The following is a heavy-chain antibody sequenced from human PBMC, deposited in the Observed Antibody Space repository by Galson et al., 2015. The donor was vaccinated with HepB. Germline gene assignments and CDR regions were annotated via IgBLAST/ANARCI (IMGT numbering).Heavy chain of an antibody. V-gene: IGHV3-30*04. J-gene: IGHJ4*02. Sequence: LRLSCAASGFSFSNTAMHWVRQAPDKGLEWVATISYHGSDKFYADSVRGRFTISRDNSKNTLSLQMNNLRAEDTAVFHCAKAHTFFYYDSRGVIDYWGQGTMVTVSS. CDR3: AKAHTFFYYDSRGVIDY. CDR2: ISYHGSDK. CDR1: GFSFSNTA. D-gene: IGHD3-22*01.